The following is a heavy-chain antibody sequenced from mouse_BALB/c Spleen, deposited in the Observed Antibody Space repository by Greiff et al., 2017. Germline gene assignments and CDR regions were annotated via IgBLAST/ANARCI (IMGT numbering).Heavy chain of an antibody. D-gene: IGHD2-3*01. J-gene: IGHJ3*01. Sequence: SVKGRFTISRDNARNILYLQMSSLRSEDTAMYYCARGYDGYFAYWGQGTLVTVSA. V-gene: IGHV5-6-5*01. CDR3: ARGYDGYFAY.